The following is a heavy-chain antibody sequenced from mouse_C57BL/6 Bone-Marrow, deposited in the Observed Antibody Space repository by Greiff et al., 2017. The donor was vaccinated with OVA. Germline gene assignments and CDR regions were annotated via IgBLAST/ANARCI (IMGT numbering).Heavy chain of an antibody. Sequence: QVQLQQSGPELVKPGASVKISCTASGYSFTSYYIHWVKQRPGQGLEWIGWIYPGSGNTKYNEKFKGKATLTADTSSSTAYMQLSSLTSEDSAVYYCARWGAYYAMDDWGQGTSVTVSS. CDR1: GYSFTSYY. CDR3: ARWGAYYAMDD. V-gene: IGHV1-66*01. J-gene: IGHJ4*01. CDR2: IYPGSGNT.